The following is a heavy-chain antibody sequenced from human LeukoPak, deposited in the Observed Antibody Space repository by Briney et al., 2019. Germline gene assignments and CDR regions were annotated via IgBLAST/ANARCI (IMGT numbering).Heavy chain of an antibody. V-gene: IGHV4-61*02. D-gene: IGHD4-17*01. CDR2: IYTSGST. Sequence: PSETLPLTCTVSGGSISSGSYYWTWIRQPAGKGLEWTGRIYTSGSTNYNPSLQSRVTISVDKSKNQFSLKLSSVTAADTAVYYCARAPTGDNWFDPWGQGTLVTVSS. CDR3: ARAPTGDNWFDP. CDR1: GGSISSGSYY. J-gene: IGHJ5*02.